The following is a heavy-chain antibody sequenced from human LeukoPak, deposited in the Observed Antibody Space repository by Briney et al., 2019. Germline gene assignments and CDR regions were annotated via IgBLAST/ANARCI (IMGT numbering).Heavy chain of an antibody. CDR1: GFTFSSYE. CDR3: ARDLGSYDFHY. Sequence: GGSLRLSCAASGFTFSSYEMNWVRQAPGKGLEWVSYISSSGSTIYYADSVKGRFTISRDSAKTSLYLQMTSLRADDTAVYYCARDLGSYDFHYWGQGTLVTVSS. J-gene: IGHJ4*02. D-gene: IGHD1-26*01. V-gene: IGHV3-48*03. CDR2: ISSSGSTI.